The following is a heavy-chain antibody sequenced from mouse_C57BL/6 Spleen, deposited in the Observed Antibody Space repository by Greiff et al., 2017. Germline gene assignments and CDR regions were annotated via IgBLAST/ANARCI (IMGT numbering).Heavy chain of an antibody. Sequence: VQGVESGAELVRPGTSVKVSCKASGYAFTNYLIEWVKQRPGQGLEWIGVINPGGGGTNYNEKFKGKATLTADKSSSTAYMQLSSLTSEDSAVYICARSRDPYYFDDWGQGTTLTVSS. CDR3: ARSRDPYYFDD. V-gene: IGHV1-54*01. CDR1: GYAFTNYL. J-gene: IGHJ2*01. CDR2: INPGGGGT.